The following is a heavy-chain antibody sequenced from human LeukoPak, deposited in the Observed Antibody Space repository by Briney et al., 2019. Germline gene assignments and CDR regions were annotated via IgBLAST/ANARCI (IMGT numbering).Heavy chain of an antibody. Sequence: SETLSLTCTVYGGSFSGYYWSWIRQPPGRGLEWIGEINHSGSINYNPSLKSRVTISVDTSKNQFSLKLSSVTAADTAVYYCARGYSSSWSTYYMDVWGKGTTVTVSS. CDR2: INHSGSI. CDR3: ARGYSSSWSTYYMDV. D-gene: IGHD6-13*01. J-gene: IGHJ6*03. CDR1: GGSFSGYY. V-gene: IGHV4-34*01.